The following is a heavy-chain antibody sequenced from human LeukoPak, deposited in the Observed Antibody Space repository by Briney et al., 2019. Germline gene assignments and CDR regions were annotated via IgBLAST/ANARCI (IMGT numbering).Heavy chain of an antibody. J-gene: IGHJ1*01. V-gene: IGHV1-2*02. Sequence: ASVKVSCKASGYTFTGYYMHWVRQAPGQGLEWMGWINPNSGGTNYAQKFQGRVTMTRDTSISTAYMKLSRLRSDDTAVYYCARAYGGPKQYFQHWGQGTLVTVSS. CDR1: GYTFTGYY. CDR2: INPNSGGT. D-gene: IGHD4/OR15-4a*01. CDR3: ARAYGGPKQYFQH.